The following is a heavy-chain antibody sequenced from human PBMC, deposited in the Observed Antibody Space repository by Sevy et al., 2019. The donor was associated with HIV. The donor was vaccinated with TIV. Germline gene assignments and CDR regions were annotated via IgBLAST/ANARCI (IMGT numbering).Heavy chain of an antibody. CDR1: GFTFSSYS. CDR2: ISSSSSYI. D-gene: IGHD6-13*01. Sequence: GGSLRLSCAASGFTFSSYSMNWVRQAPGKGLEWVSSISSSSSYIYYAGSVKGRFTISRDNAKNSLYLQMNSLRAEDTAVYYCARDRSSWVSHLGYWGQGTLVTVSS. J-gene: IGHJ4*02. CDR3: ARDRSSWVSHLGY. V-gene: IGHV3-21*01.